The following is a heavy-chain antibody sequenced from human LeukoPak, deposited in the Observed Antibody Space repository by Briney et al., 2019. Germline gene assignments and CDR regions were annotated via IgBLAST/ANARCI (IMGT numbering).Heavy chain of an antibody. J-gene: IGHJ4*02. Sequence: SETLSLTCAVYGGSFSGYYWSWIRQPPGKGLEWIGEINHSGSTNYNPSLKSRVTISVDTSKNQFSLKLSSVTAADTAVYCCARRTHTAMVTIFDYWGQGTLVTVSS. CDR1: GGSFSGYY. D-gene: IGHD5-18*01. V-gene: IGHV4-34*01. CDR3: ARRTHTAMVTIFDY. CDR2: INHSGST.